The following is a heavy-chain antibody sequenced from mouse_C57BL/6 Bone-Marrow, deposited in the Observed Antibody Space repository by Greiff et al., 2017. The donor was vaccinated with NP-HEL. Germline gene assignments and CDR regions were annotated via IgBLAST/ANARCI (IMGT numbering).Heavy chain of an antibody. CDR3: ARRGYYAMDY. V-gene: IGHV5-6*01. CDR1: GFTFSSYG. J-gene: IGHJ4*01. Sequence: VQLKESGGDLVKPVGSLKLSCAASGFTFSSYGMSWVRQTPDKRLEWVATISSGGSYTYYPDSVKGRFTISRDNAKNTLYLQMSSLKSEDTAMYYCARRGYYAMDYWGQGTSVTVSS. CDR2: ISSGGSYT.